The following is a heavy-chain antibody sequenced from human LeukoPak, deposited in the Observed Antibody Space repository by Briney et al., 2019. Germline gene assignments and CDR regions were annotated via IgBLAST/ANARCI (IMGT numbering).Heavy chain of an antibody. D-gene: IGHD3-22*01. CDR2: IYNGGST. CDR3: ARGSFDTSDYNYIGFDY. Sequence: PSETLSLTCTVSGGSISSHYWSWLRQPPGKGLERIGYIYNGGSTNYNPSLKSRLTISIDTSKNQFSLTLTSVTAADTAVYYCARGSFDTSDYNYIGFDYWGQGTLVTVSS. CDR1: GGSISSHY. J-gene: IGHJ4*02. V-gene: IGHV4-59*11.